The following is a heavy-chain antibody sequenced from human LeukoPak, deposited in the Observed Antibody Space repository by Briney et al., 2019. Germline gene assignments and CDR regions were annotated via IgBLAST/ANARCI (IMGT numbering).Heavy chain of an antibody. Sequence: KPSETLSLTCTVSGVSISSYYWSWIRQPPGKGPEWIGYIYYSGSTNYNPSLKSRVTISVDTSKNQFSLKLSSVTAADTALYYCARGSGLLPDWGQGTLVTVSS. D-gene: IGHD3-10*01. V-gene: IGHV4-59*01. CDR3: ARGSGLLPD. CDR1: GVSISSYY. J-gene: IGHJ1*01. CDR2: IYYSGST.